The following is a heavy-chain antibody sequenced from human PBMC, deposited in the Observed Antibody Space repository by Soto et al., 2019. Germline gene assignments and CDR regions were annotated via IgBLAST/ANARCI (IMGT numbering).Heavy chain of an antibody. CDR3: HIWFGELSLFDY. J-gene: IGHJ4*02. CDR2: ISYAGSNK. V-gene: IGHV3-30*03. CDR1: GFTFSSYG. D-gene: IGHD3-10*01. Sequence: QVQLVESGGGVVQPGRSLRLSCAASGFTFSSYGMHWVRQAPGKGLEWVAVISYAGSNKYYADSVKGRFTISRDNSKNTLYLQLIRLRAEDTAVYYCHIWFGELSLFDYWGQGTLVTVSS.